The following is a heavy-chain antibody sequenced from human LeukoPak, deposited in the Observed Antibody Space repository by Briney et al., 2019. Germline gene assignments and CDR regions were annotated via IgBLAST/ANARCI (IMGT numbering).Heavy chain of an antibody. CDR3: ARTGGGSCYSCNWFDP. J-gene: IGHJ5*02. CDR1: GGSISSSSYY. V-gene: IGHV4-39*07. CDR2: IYYSGST. Sequence: SETLSLTCTVSGGSISSSSYYWGWIRQPPGKGLEWIGSIYYSGSTYYNPSLKSRVTISVDTSKNQFSLKLSSVTAADTAVYYCARTGGGSCYSCNWFDPWGQGTLVTVSS. D-gene: IGHD2-15*01.